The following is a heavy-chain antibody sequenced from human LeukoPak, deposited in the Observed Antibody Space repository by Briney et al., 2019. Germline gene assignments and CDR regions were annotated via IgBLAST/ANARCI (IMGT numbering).Heavy chain of an antibody. CDR3: ARSVESITIFGVVIRGRAFDI. CDR2: INHSGST. J-gene: IGHJ3*02. Sequence: PSETLSLTCAVYGGSFSGYYWSWIRQPPGKGLEWIREINHSGSTNYNPSLKSRVTISVDTSKNQFSLKLSSVTAADTAVYYCARSVESITIFGVVIRGRAFDIWGQGTMVTVSS. CDR1: GGSFSGYY. D-gene: IGHD3-3*01. V-gene: IGHV4-34*01.